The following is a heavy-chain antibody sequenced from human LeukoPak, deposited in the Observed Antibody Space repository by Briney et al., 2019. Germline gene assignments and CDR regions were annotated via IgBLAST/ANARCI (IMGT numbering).Heavy chain of an antibody. V-gene: IGHV3-74*01. CDR2: INRDGSST. D-gene: IGHD6-19*01. CDR3: ARVRITVAGYAFDI. Sequence: PGGSLRLSCAASGIIFSNYWMHWVRQAPGKGLVWVSRINRDGSSTSYADSVKGRFTISRDNAKNTLYLQMNSLRAEDTAVYYCARVRITVAGYAFDIWGQGTMVTVSS. CDR1: GIIFSNYW. J-gene: IGHJ3*02.